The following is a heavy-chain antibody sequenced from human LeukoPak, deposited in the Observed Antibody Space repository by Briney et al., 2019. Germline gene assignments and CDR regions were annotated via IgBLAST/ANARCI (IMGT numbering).Heavy chain of an antibody. V-gene: IGHV4-59*12. CDR2: IYYSGST. CDR3: ARVEPYGVPFDP. J-gene: IGHJ5*02. Sequence: PSETLSLTCTVSGGSISSYYWSWIRQPPGKGLEWIGYIYYSGSTNYNPSLKSRVTISVDTSKNQFSLKLSSVTAADTAVYYCARVEPYGVPFDPWGQGTLVTVSS. D-gene: IGHD4-17*01. CDR1: GGSISSYY.